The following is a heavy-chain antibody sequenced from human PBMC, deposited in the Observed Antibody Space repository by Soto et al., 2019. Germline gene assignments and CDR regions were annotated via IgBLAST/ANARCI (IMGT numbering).Heavy chain of an antibody. CDR2: ISGSGGST. D-gene: IGHD3-10*01. CDR1: GFTFSSYA. J-gene: IGHJ4*02. Sequence: EVQLLESGGGLVQPGGSLRLSCAASGFTFSSYAMSWVRQAPGKGLEWVSAISGSGGSTYYADSVKGRFTISRDNSKNTLYLQMNSLRAEDTAVYYCARDGYYYGSGSYYSDYYFDYWGQGTLVTVSS. CDR3: ARDGYYYGSGSYYSDYYFDY. V-gene: IGHV3-23*01.